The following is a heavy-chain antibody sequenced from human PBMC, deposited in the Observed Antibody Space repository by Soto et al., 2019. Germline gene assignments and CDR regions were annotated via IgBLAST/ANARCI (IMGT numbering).Heavy chain of an antibody. CDR1: GYSFTSYW. D-gene: IGHD3-3*01. CDR3: ARQSDFWAPRYYMDV. CDR2: IYPGDSDT. J-gene: IGHJ6*03. Sequence: GESLKISCKGSGYSFTSYWIGWVRQMPGKGLEWMGIIYPGDSDTRYSPSFQGQVTISADKSISTAYLQWSSLKASDTAMYYCARQSDFWAPRYYMDVWGKGTTVTVSS. V-gene: IGHV5-51*01.